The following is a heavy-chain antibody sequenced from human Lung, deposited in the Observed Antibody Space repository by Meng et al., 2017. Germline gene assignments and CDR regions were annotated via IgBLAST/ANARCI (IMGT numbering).Heavy chain of an antibody. J-gene: IGHJ4*01. CDR2: MKSNVDGGTV. CDR3: SGHVDY. Sequence: EVQLGESGGGFVKPGWSLRLSCAASGFTFSNAWMTWVRQAPGKGLEWIGRMKSNVDGGTVDYAAAVKGRFFISRDDSENTFYLQMNSLKTEDTAVYYCSGHVDYWGHGTLVTVSS. V-gene: IGHV3-15*01. CDR1: GFTFSNAW.